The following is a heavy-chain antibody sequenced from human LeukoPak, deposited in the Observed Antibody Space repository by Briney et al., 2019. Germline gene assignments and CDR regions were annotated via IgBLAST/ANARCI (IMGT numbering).Heavy chain of an antibody. D-gene: IGHD3-22*01. CDR3: ARALGVYDSSGYSDY. V-gene: IGHV1-18*01. CDR1: GYTFTSYG. Sequence: GASVKVSCKASGYTFTSYGISWVRQAPGQGLEWMGWISAYNGNTNYAQKLQGRVTMTTDTSTSTAYMELRSLRSDDTAVYYCARALGVYDSSGYSDYWGQGTLVTVSS. J-gene: IGHJ4*02. CDR2: ISAYNGNT.